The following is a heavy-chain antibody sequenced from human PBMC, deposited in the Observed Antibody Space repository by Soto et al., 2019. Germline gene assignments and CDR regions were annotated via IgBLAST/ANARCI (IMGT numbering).Heavy chain of an antibody. V-gene: IGHV3-30*18. CDR3: AKSIAARPDYYYGMDV. D-gene: IGHD6-6*01. CDR2: ISYDGSNK. CDR1: GFTFSSYG. J-gene: IGHJ6*02. Sequence: GGSLRLSCAASGFTFSSYGMHWVRQAPGKGLEWVAVISYDGSNKYYADSVKGRFTISRDNSKNTLYLQMNSLRAEDTAVYYCAKSIAARPDYYYGMDVWGQGTTVTVSS.